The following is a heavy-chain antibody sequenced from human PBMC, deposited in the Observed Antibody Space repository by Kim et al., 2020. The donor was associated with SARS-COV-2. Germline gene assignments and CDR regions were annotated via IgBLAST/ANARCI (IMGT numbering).Heavy chain of an antibody. CDR3: ARAYYYDSSGYQQVFDY. Sequence: FQGRVTITADKSTSTAYMELSSLRSEDTAVYYCARAYYYDSSGYQQVFDYWGQGTLVTVSS. J-gene: IGHJ4*02. V-gene: IGHV1-69*02. D-gene: IGHD3-22*01.